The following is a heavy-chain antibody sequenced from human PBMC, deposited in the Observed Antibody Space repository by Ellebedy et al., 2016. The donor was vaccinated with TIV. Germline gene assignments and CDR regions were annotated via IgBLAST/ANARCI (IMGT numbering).Heavy chain of an antibody. Sequence: SETLSLXXSVSDGSISSSNYYWGWIRQPPGQGLEWIGSIYFSGNTYYNLSLKSRVSISVDTSKNQFSLKLTSVTAADTAVYYCMRHKLVVPLVVDSWGQGTLVTVSS. CDR3: MRHKLVVPLVVDS. CDR1: DGSISSSNYY. J-gene: IGHJ5*01. CDR2: IYFSGNT. V-gene: IGHV4-39*01. D-gene: IGHD2-2*01.